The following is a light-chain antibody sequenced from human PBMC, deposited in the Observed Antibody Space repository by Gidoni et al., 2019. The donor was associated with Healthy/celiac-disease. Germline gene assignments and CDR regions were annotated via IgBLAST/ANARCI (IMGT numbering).Light chain of an antibody. CDR2: AAS. CDR3: QKYNSAPRT. Sequence: DIKMTQSPSSLSASVGDRVTITCRESQRISNYLAWYQQKPGNVPKLLIYAASTLQSGVPSRFSGSGSGTDFTLTISSLQPEDVATYYCQKYNSAPRTFGQGTKLEIK. J-gene: IGKJ2*02. V-gene: IGKV1-27*01. CDR1: QRISNY.